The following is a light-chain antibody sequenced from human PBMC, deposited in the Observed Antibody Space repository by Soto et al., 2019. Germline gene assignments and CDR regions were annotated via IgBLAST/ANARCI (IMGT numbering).Light chain of an antibody. CDR3: NSHGGSNNFWV. V-gene: IGLV2-8*01. CDR1: SSDVGGYNS. Sequence: QSALTQPPSASGSPGQSVTISCTGTSSDVGGYNSVSWYQQHPGKAPRLMIYEVNKRPSGVPDRFSGSKSGNTASLTVSGLQTEDEADYYCNSHGGSNNFWVFGGGTKVTVL. CDR2: EVN. J-gene: IGLJ3*02.